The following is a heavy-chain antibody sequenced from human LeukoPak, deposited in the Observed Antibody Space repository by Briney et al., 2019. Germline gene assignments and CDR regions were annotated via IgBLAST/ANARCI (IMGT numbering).Heavy chain of an antibody. CDR1: GFPFSSYW. D-gene: IGHD4-23*01. V-gene: IGHV3-9*01. CDR2: ISWNSNSI. CDR3: AKVRDYGGNPYYFDY. Sequence: PGGSLRLSCVASGFPFSSYWMTWVRQAPGKGLEWVSGISWNSNSIGYADSVKGRFTISRDNAKNCLYLQMNSLRTEDTALYYCAKVRDYGGNPYYFDYWGQGTLVTVSS. J-gene: IGHJ4*02.